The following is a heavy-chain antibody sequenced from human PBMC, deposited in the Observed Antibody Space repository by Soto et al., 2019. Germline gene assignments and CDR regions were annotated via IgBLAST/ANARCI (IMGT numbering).Heavy chain of an antibody. J-gene: IGHJ4*02. CDR2: TCRYGREL. CDR1: GFTFSTYC. D-gene: IGHD1-1*01. CDR3: VRGTTAWRGMDY. Sequence: GGSLRLSCAASGFTFSTYCMHWVRHAPGTGLVWVSRTCRYGRELYYADSVKGRFTISRDDAKNTLYLQMDSLRVEDTGIYYCVRGTTAWRGMDYWGQGALVTVSS. V-gene: IGHV3-74*01.